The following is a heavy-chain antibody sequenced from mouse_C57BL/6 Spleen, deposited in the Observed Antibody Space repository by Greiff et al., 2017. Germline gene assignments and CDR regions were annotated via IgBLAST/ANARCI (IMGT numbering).Heavy chain of an antibody. CDR3: TRLADFYYFDY. D-gene: IGHD6-1*01. CDR1: GFTFSDSW. V-gene: IGHV6-6*01. J-gene: IGHJ2*01. CDR2: IRNKANNHAT. Sequence: EVQGVESGGGLVQPGGSMKLSCAASGFTFSDSWMDWVRQSPEKGLEWVAEIRNKANNHATYYAESVKGRFTISRDDSKSSVYLHMNSLRAEDTGIYYCTRLADFYYFDYWGQGTTLTVSS.